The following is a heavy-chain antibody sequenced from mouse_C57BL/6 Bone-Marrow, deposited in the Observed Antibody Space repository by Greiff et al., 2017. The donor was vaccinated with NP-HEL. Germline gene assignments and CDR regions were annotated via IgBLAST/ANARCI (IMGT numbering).Heavy chain of an antibody. V-gene: IGHV1-50*01. D-gene: IGHD1-1*01. Sequence: QVQLQQPGAELVKPGASVKLSCKASGYTFTSYWMQWVKQRPGQGLEWIGEIDPSDSYTNYNQKFKGKATLTVDTSSSTASMQLSSLTSEDSAVYYCARDYYCSSFWYFDVWGTGTTVTVSS. CDR3: ARDYYCSSFWYFDV. CDR2: IDPSDSYT. J-gene: IGHJ1*03. CDR1: GYTFTSYW.